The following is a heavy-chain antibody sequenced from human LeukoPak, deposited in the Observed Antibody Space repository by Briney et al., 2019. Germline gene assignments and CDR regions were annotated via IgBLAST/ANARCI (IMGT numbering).Heavy chain of an antibody. V-gene: IGHV3-23*01. D-gene: IGHD3-10*01. CDR3: GKRELSSCLY. J-gene: IGHJ4*02. Sequence: GGSLRLSCVASGFTFSCYVRGWVRQAPGKGLEWVSTFSGSSGNTYYADSVKGRFAISRDISKNTLYLQMNSLRAEETAVYYCGKRELSSCLYWGQRTLVTVSS. CDR2: FSGSSGNT. CDR1: GFTFSCYV.